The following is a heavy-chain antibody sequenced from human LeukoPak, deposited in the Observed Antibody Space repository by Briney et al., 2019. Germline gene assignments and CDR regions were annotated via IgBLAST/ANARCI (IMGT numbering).Heavy chain of an antibody. CDR3: ARVYYYDSSGYYSTFDY. D-gene: IGHD3-22*01. V-gene: IGHV4-38-2*02. CDR2: IYHSGST. J-gene: IGHJ4*02. CDR1: GYSISSGYY. Sequence: SETLSLTCTVSGYSISSGYYWGWIRQPPGKGLEWIGSIYHSGSTYYNPSLKSRVTISVDTSKNQFSLKLSSVTAADTAVYYCARVYYYDSSGYYSTFDYWGQGTLVTASS.